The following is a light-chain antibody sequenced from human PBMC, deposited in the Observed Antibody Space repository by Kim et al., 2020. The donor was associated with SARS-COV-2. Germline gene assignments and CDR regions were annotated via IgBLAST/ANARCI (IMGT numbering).Light chain of an antibody. CDR1: NFNIGSNT. V-gene: IGLV1-44*01. J-gene: IGLJ2*01. CDR2: RDS. Sequence: QSVLTQPPSASGTPGQRVTISCSGSNFNIGSNTVNWYQQLPGTAPKLLIYRDSQRPSGVSGRFSGSKSATSASLAISGLQSEDEADYYCAAWDDSLRGMAFGGGTQLTVL. CDR3: AAWDDSLRGMA.